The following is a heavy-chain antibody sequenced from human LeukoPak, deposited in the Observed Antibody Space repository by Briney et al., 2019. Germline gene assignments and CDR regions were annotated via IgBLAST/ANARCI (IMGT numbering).Heavy chain of an antibody. CDR3: AGDGGNRGPPGY. Sequence: SQTLSLTCTVSGGSISSGGYYWSWIRQHPGKGLEWIGYIYYSGSTYYNPSLKSRVTISVDTSKNQFSLKLSSVTAADTAVYYCAGDGGNRGPPGYWGQGTLVTVSS. CDR1: GGSISSGGYY. CDR2: IYYSGST. J-gene: IGHJ4*02. V-gene: IGHV4-31*03. D-gene: IGHD2/OR15-2a*01.